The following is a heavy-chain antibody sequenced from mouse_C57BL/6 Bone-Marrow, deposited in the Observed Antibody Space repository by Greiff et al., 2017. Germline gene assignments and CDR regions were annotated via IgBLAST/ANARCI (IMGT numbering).Heavy chain of an antibody. CDR3: AREGIYYGNSYWYFDV. Sequence: EVQLVESGPGLVKPSQSLPLTCSVTGYSITSGYYWNWIRQFPGNKLEWMGYISYDGSNNYNPSLKNRISITRDTSKNQFFLKLNSVTTEDTATYYGAREGIYYGNSYWYFDVWGTGTTVTVSS. D-gene: IGHD2-1*01. J-gene: IGHJ1*03. V-gene: IGHV3-6*01. CDR1: GYSITSGYY. CDR2: ISYDGSN.